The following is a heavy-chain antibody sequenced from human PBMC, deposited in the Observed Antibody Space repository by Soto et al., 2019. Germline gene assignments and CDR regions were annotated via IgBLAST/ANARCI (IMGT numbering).Heavy chain of an antibody. V-gene: IGHV1-69*10. CDR3: ARGRYGDY. J-gene: IGHJ4*02. CDR2: IVPILGIA. Sequence: SVKVSCKTSGGTFSSYAISWVRQAPGQGLEWMGGIVPILGIANYAQKLQGRVIVTRDTSTSTAYMELRSLISDDTAVYYCARGRYGDYWGQGALVTVSS. D-gene: IGHD1-1*01. CDR1: GGTFSSYA.